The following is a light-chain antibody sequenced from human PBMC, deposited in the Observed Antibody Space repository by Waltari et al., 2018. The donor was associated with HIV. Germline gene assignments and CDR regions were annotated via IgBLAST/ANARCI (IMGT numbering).Light chain of an antibody. CDR3: QQSYSTPRT. Sequence: DLLMTQSPSSLSASVGDRVTITCRASQTISSYLNWYQQKPGKAPMLLIYGASTLHSGVPSRFSGSGSETDFTLTISSLQPEDFATYYCQQSYSTPRTFGQGTKLEIK. J-gene: IGKJ2*01. V-gene: IGKV1-39*01. CDR2: GAS. CDR1: QTISSY.